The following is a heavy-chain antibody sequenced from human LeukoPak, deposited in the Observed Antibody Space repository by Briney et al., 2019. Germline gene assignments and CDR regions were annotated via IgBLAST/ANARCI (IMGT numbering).Heavy chain of an antibody. CDR3: ARLVRSGSYPYYYYAMDV. CDR2: IKQDGSEK. Sequence: GGSLRLSRAVSGLSFSRFSMIWVRQAPGKGLEWVANIKQDGSEKFYVDSVKGRFTISRDNAKNSLYLQMNSLRAEDTAVYYCARLVRSGSYPYYYYAMDVWGQGTTVTVSS. D-gene: IGHD1-26*01. V-gene: IGHV3-7*01. CDR1: GLSFSRFS. J-gene: IGHJ6*02.